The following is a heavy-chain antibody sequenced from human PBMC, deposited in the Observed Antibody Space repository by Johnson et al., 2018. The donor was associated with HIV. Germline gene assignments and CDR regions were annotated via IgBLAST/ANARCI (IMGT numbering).Heavy chain of an antibody. CDR1: GFTFDDYG. V-gene: IGHV3-20*04. Sequence: VQLVESGRGVVRPGGSLRLSCAASGFTFDDYGMSWVRQAPGKGLEWVSGINWNSGSIGYAAYVTGGFTISRDNSKNTLYLQMDSLRAEDTALYYCARGGGNDAFDIWGQGTMVTVSS. CDR3: ARGGGNDAFDI. J-gene: IGHJ3*02. D-gene: IGHD3-16*01. CDR2: INWNSGSI.